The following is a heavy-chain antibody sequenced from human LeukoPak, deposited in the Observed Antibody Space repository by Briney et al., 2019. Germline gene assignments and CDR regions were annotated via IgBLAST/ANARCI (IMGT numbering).Heavy chain of an antibody. CDR3: ARELSGRRSRHFDY. CDR1: GFTFSGYW. V-gene: IGHV3-74*01. D-gene: IGHD2-15*01. CDR2: INTDGGNT. Sequence: GGSLRLSCAASGFTFSGYWMHWVRQAPGKGLVWVSRINTDGGNTNYADSVKGRFTISRDNAKDTLYLQMNSLRAEDTAVYYCARELSGRRSRHFDYWGQGTLVTVSS. J-gene: IGHJ4*02.